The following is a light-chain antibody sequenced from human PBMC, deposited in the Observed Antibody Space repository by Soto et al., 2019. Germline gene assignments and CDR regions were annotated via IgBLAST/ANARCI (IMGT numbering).Light chain of an antibody. J-gene: IGKJ2*01. CDR2: GAS. CDR3: QQYNNWPLYT. V-gene: IGKV3-15*01. CDR1: QSVSSN. Sequence: EIVMTQSPATLSVSPGERATLSFRASQSVSSNLAWYQQKPGQAPRLHSYGASTRATGIPARFSGSGSGTEFTLTISSLQSEDFAVYYCQQYNNWPLYTFGQGTKLEIK.